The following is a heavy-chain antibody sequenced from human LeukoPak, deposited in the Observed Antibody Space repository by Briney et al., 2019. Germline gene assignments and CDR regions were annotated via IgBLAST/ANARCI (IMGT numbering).Heavy chain of an antibody. CDR1: GFTFSSYA. Sequence: GGSLRLSCAASGFTFSSYAMSWVRQAPGKGLEWVSAISGSGGSTYYADSVKGRFTISRDNSKNTLYLQMNSLRAEDTAVYYCAKEYGRYGSSSWYGLYYYYYMDVWGKGTTVTVSS. J-gene: IGHJ6*03. D-gene: IGHD6-13*01. V-gene: IGHV3-23*01. CDR3: AKEYGRYGSSSWYGLYYYYYMDV. CDR2: ISGSGGST.